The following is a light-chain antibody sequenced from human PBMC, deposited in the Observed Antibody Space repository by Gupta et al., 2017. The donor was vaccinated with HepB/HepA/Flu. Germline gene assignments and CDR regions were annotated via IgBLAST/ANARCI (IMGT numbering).Light chain of an antibody. Sequence: QSALPQRRSVSGCPGQSLTISCTGTLSNVGGYTYVSWYQQHPGRPPRLMIYDVNERPSGVPGRFSASKSGNTASLTISGLQPEDEADYYCCSYEGTYTMIFGGGTKVTVL. CDR2: DVN. V-gene: IGLV2-11*01. J-gene: IGLJ2*01. CDR3: CSYEGTYTMI. CDR1: LSNVGGYTY.